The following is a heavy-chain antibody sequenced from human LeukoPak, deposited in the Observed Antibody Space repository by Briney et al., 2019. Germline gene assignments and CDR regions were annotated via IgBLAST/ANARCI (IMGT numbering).Heavy chain of an antibody. D-gene: IGHD3-10*01. V-gene: IGHV3-21*01. CDR1: GFTFSSYS. CDR2: ISSSSSYI. CDR3: ARDSGLLWFGEFRI. J-gene: IGHJ3*02. Sequence: PGGSLRLSCAASGFTFSSYSMNWVRQAPGKGLEWVSSISSSSSYIYYADSVKGRFTISRDNAKNSLYLQMNSLRAEDTAVYYCARDSGLLWFGEFRIWGQGTMVTVSS.